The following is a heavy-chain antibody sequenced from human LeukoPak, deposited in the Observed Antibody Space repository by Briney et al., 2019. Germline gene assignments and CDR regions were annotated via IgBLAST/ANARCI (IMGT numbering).Heavy chain of an antibody. CDR3: ARTSIAGREAYY. D-gene: IGHD1-26*01. Sequence: GGSLRLSCAASGFTFSSYSMHWVRQAPGKGLEYVSVISNDGGNTYYAKSVKGRFTISRDNSKNTLYLQMDSLRAEDMAVYYCARTSIAGREAYYWGQGTLVIVSS. CDR1: GFTFSSYS. J-gene: IGHJ4*02. CDR2: ISNDGGNT. V-gene: IGHV3-64*01.